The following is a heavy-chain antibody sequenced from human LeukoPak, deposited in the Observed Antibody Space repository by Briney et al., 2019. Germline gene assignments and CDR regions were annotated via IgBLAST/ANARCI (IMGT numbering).Heavy chain of an antibody. CDR2: LSTSGST. CDR3: ARDDPRSGSYSPDS. V-gene: IGHV4-61*02. D-gene: IGHD1-26*01. J-gene: IGHJ4*02. Sequence: SETLSLTCSVSGDSVTRDSYYWSWVRQPAGKGLAWIGRLSTSGSTDYSPSLKSRVTISMNTSKNQISLTLRSVTAADTAIYFCARDDPRSGSYSPDSWGRGLKVTVSS. CDR1: GDSVTRDSYY.